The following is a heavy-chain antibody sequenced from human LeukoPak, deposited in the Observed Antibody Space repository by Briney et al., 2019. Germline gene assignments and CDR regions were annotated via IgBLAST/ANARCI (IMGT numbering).Heavy chain of an antibody. Sequence: SVKVSCKDSRGTFSSYSISWVRQAPGQGLEWMGGIIPIFGTANYAQKFQGRVTITADESTSTAYIELRSVRSEDTAVYYCARDSGYGSGSVAYWGQGTLVTVSS. CDR1: RGTFSSYS. CDR3: ARDSGYGSGSVAY. CDR2: IIPIFGTA. V-gene: IGHV1-69*13. J-gene: IGHJ4*02. D-gene: IGHD3-10*01.